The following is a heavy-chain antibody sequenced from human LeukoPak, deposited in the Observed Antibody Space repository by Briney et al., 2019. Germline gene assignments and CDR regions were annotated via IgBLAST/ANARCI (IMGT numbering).Heavy chain of an antibody. Sequence: GGSLTLSCAASGFTFSSNWMHWVRQATGKGLVWVSRINSDGSGTGYADSVKGRFTISRDNAKHTLYLQMNSLRAEDTAVYYCARAVTAAGTLDYWGQGTLVTASS. J-gene: IGHJ4*02. V-gene: IGHV3-74*01. CDR3: ARAVTAAGTLDY. CDR2: INSDGSGT. CDR1: GFTFSSNW. D-gene: IGHD6-13*01.